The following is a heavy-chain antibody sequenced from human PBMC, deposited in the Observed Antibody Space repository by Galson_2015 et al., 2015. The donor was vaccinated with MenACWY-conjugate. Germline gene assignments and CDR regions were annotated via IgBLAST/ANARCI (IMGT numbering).Heavy chain of an antibody. V-gene: IGHV5-51*01. CDR3: ARHPPGGRGMDV. J-gene: IGHJ6*02. CDR2: ISPGDSNT. D-gene: IGHD1-26*01. CDR1: GSSFPPYW. Sequence: QSGAEVTKPGESLQISCKTTGSSFPPYWIAWVRQMPGTGLEWMGLISPGDSNTRYSPSFQGQVTISADKSVSTAYLQWSSLKASDTAMYYCARHPPGGRGMDVWGHGTPVTVSS.